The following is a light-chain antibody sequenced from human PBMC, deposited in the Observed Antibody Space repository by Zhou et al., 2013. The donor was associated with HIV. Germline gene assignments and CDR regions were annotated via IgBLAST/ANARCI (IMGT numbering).Light chain of an antibody. CDR2: AAS. Sequence: DIQMTQSPSSLSASVGDRVTITCRASQGISNFLAWYQQKPGKVPKLLIYAASTLQSGVPSRFSGSGSGTDFTLTISSLQPEDVATYYCQQSYSTPPLTFGEGPRWR. J-gene: IGKJ4*01. CDR1: QGISNF. CDR3: QQSYSTPPLT. V-gene: IGKV1-27*01.